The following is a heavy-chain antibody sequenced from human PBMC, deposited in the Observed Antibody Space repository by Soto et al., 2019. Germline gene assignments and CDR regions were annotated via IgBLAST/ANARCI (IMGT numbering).Heavy chain of an antibody. V-gene: IGHV3-7*04. CDR1: GFTFRNYW. Sequence: EVHLAESGGGLVQPGGSLRVSCTASGFTFRNYWMTWVRQAPGKGLEWVANINQNEGEKYYVDSVKGRFTISRDNAYNSLYLEMDNLRVDDSAVYFCARGRPPSSGGHFDFWCQATLVSVSS. CDR3: ARGRPPSSGGHFDF. J-gene: IGHJ4*02. D-gene: IGHD3-10*01. CDR2: INQNEGEK.